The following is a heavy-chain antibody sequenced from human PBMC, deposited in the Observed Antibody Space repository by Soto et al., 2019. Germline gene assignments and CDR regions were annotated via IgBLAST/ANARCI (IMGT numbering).Heavy chain of an antibody. V-gene: IGHV4-31*03. CDR2: IYYSGST. Sequence: SETLSLTCTVSGGSISSGGYYWSWARQHPGKGLEWIGYIYYSGSTYYNPSLKSRVTISVDTSKNQVSLKLSSVTAADTAVYYCARDRPLSSSWYRVPEDYYDYYGMDVWGQGTTVTVSS. D-gene: IGHD6-13*01. CDR1: GGSISSGGYY. CDR3: ARDRPLSSSWYRVPEDYYDYYGMDV. J-gene: IGHJ6*02.